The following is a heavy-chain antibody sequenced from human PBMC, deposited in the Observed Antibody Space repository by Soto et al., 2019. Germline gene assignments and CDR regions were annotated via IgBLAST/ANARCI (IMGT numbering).Heavy chain of an antibody. Sequence: EVQLLESGGGLVQPGGSLRLSCAASGFTFSSYAMSWVRQAPGKGLEWVSAISGSGGSTYYADSGKGRFTISRDNSKNTLYLQMDSLRAEDTAVYYCAKDAYGATSPYYFDYWGQGTLVTVSS. V-gene: IGHV3-23*01. J-gene: IGHJ4*02. D-gene: IGHD5-12*01. CDR3: AKDAYGATSPYYFDY. CDR1: GFTFSSYA. CDR2: ISGSGGST.